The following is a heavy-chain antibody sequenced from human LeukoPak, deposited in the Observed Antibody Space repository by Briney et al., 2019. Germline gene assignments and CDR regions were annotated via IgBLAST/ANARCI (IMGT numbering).Heavy chain of an antibody. CDR2: VYYSGST. CDR1: GGSISSSSYY. J-gene: IGHJ4*02. V-gene: IGHV4-39*07. Sequence: SETLSLTCTVSGGSISSSSYYWGWIRQPPGKGLEWIGSVYYSGSTYYNPSLKSRVTISVDTSKNQFSLKLSSVTAADTAVYYCARNRPAIAVDDYWGQGTLVTVSS. CDR3: ARNRPAIAVDDY. D-gene: IGHD6-19*01.